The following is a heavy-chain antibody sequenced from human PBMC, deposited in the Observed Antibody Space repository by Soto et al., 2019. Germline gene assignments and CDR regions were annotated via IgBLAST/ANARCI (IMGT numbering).Heavy chain of an antibody. D-gene: IGHD3-9*01. CDR3: AREDILGVRSFDY. CDR2: ISSGSKTI. J-gene: IGHJ4*02. V-gene: IGHV3-48*02. Sequence: GSLRLSCAASGFTFSNYSVNWVRQAPGKGLEWVSYISSGSKTIYYADSVKGRFTVSRDNAKNSQYLQMNSLRDEDTAVYYCAREDILGVRSFDYWGQGTLVTVSS. CDR1: GFTFSNYS.